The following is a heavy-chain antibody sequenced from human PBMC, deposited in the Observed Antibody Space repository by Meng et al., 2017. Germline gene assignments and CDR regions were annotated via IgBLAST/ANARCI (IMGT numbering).Heavy chain of an antibody. CDR1: GGTFSSYA. Sequence: SVTVSCKASGGTFSSYAISWVRQAPGQGLEWMGGIIPIFGTANYAQKFQGRVTITADKSTSTAYMELSSLRSEDTAVYYCARDKHPYYHDISGYSPGGDCWGQGTLVTVSS. D-gene: IGHD3-22*01. V-gene: IGHV1-69*06. CDR2: IIPIFGTA. CDR3: ARDKHPYYHDISGYSPGGDC. J-gene: IGHJ4*02.